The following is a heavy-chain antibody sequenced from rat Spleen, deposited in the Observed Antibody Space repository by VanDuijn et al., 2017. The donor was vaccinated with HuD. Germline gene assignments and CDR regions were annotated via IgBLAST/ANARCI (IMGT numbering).Heavy chain of an antibody. J-gene: IGHJ3*01. CDR3: TSFYYYDGSYYYPFPY. D-gene: IGHD1-12*02. Sequence: QVQLKESGPGLVQPSQTLSLTCTVSGFSLTSNGVSWVRQPPGKGLELIAAISSGGTTYYNSPLKPRLSITRDTSKSQVFLEMNSLQTGDTAIYFCTSFYYYDGSYYYPFPYWGQGTLVTVSS. V-gene: IGHV2S12*01. CDR1: GFSLTSNG. CDR2: ISSGGTT.